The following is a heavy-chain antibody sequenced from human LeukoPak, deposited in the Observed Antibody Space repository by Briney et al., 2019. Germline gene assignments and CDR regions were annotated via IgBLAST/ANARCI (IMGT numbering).Heavy chain of an antibody. D-gene: IGHD5-12*01. CDR3: ASRGYSGYDPNYYYMDV. CDR2: INPSGGST. CDR1: GYTFTSYY. J-gene: IGHJ6*03. Sequence: ASVKVSCKASGYTFTSYYMHWVRQAPGQGLEWMGIINPSGGSTSYAQKFQGRVTMTRDMSTSTVYMELSSLRSEDTAVYYCASRGYSGYDPNYYYMDVWGEGTTVTVSS. V-gene: IGHV1-46*01.